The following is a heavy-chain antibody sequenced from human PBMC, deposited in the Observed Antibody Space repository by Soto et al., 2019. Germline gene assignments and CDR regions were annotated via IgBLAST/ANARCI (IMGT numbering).Heavy chain of an antibody. D-gene: IGHD2-8*01. CDR3: ARASPGVTDV. Sequence: QVQLQESGPGLVQPSQPLSLTCTVSCGSISSGDYYGSWIRQPPGKGLEWIGYIYYSGSTYYNPSLKSRVTITVDTSKTQFSLKLSSVTAADTAVYYCARASPGVTDVWGQGTTVTVSS. CDR1: CGSISSGDYY. V-gene: IGHV4-30-4*01. J-gene: IGHJ6*02. CDR2: IYYSGST.